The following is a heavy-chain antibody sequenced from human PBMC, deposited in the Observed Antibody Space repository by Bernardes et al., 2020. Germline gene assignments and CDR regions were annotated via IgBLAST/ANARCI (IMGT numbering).Heavy chain of an antibody. Sequence: ASVKVSCKASGYTFTAYYMHWVRQAPGQGLEWMGRINPNSGGTNYAQKFQGRVTMTRDTSISTAYMELSRLRSDDTAVYYCAREAAAAHTFDYWGQGTLVTGSS. CDR1: GYTFTAYY. D-gene: IGHD6-13*01. V-gene: IGHV1-2*06. J-gene: IGHJ4*02. CDR3: AREAAAAHTFDY. CDR2: INPNSGGT.